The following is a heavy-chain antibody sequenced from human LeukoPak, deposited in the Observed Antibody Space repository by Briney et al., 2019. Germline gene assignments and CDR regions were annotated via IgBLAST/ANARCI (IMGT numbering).Heavy chain of an antibody. Sequence: SETLSLTCTVSGGSISSSYYYWGWVRQPPGKGLEWIGSLYYSGWSTYYNPSLKSRVTISVDTSKNQFSLKLSSVTAADTAVYYCARGGIRYFGPHYYGMDVWGQGTTVTVSS. CDR1: GGSISSSYYY. V-gene: IGHV4-39*07. CDR2: LYYSGWST. D-gene: IGHD3-9*01. CDR3: ARGGIRYFGPHYYGMDV. J-gene: IGHJ6*02.